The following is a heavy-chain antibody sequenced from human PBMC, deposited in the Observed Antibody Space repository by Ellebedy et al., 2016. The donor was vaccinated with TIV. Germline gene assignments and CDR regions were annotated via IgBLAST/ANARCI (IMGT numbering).Heavy chain of an antibody. D-gene: IGHD3-10*01. CDR3: ARLGGSGSVDYYYYGMDV. Sequence: SLKISXVASGFAFGDYAMHWVRQTPGKGLEWVAGISWHSGSVDYADSVKGRFTISRDNAKNSLYLQMNSLRDEDTAVYYCARLGGSGSVDYYYYGMDVWGQGTTVTVSS. CDR1: GFAFGDYA. J-gene: IGHJ6*02. CDR2: ISWHSGSV. V-gene: IGHV3-9*01.